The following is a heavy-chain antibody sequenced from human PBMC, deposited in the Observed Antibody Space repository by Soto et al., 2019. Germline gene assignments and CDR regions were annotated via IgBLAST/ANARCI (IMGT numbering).Heavy chain of an antibody. D-gene: IGHD3-10*01. Sequence: SETLSLTCTVSGGSISSGDYYWSWIRQPPGKGLEWIGYIYYSGSTYYNPSLKSRVTISVDTSKNQFSLQLNSVTPEDTAVYYCARGTTVVRGVNYYYYGMDVWGQGTTVTSP. V-gene: IGHV4-30-4*01. CDR1: GGSISSGDYY. J-gene: IGHJ6*02. CDR3: ARGTTVVRGVNYYYYGMDV. CDR2: IYYSGST.